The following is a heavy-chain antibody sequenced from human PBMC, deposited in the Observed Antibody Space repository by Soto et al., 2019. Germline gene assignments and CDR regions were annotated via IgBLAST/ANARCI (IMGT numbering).Heavy chain of an antibody. Sequence: ASVKVSCKASGYTFTSYYMHWVRQAPGQGLEWMGIINPSGGSTSYAQKFQGRVTMTRDTSTSTVYMELSSLRSEDTAVYYCARVSTGTVLKNYYYYGMDVWGQGTTVTVSS. CDR3: ARVSTGTVLKNYYYYGMDV. CDR2: INPSGGST. J-gene: IGHJ6*02. D-gene: IGHD1-1*01. CDR1: GYTFTSYY. V-gene: IGHV1-46*01.